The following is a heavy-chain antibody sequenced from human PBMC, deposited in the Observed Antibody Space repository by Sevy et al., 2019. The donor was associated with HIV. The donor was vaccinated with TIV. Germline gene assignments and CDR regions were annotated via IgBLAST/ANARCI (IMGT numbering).Heavy chain of an antibody. CDR3: ARDPNIAAAGIWYFDL. J-gene: IGHJ2*01. V-gene: IGHV1-18*01. Sequence: ASVKVSCKASGYTFTSYGISWVRQAPGQGLEWMGWISAYNGNTNYTPKLQGRVTMTTDTSTSTAYMELRSLRSDDTAVYCCARDPNIAAAGIWYFDLWGRGTLVTVSS. D-gene: IGHD6-13*01. CDR2: ISAYNGNT. CDR1: GYTFTSYG.